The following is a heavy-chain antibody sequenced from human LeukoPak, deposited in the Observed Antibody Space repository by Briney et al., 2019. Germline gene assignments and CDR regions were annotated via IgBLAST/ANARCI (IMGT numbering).Heavy chain of an antibody. D-gene: IGHD6-25*01. V-gene: IGHV1-18*01. CDR1: GGTFSSYT. CDR3: ARILRRRMAAAGTAYSYYMDV. CDR2: ISAYNGNT. J-gene: IGHJ6*03. Sequence: ASVKVSCKASGGTFSSYTISWVRQAPGQGLEWMGWISAYNGNTKFAQNLQGRVTMTTDTSTSTAYMELRSLRSDDTAVYYCARILRRRMAAAGTAYSYYMDVWGEGTTGTISS.